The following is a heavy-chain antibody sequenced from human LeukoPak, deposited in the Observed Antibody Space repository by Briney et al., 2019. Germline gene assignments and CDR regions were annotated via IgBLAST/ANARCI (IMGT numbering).Heavy chain of an antibody. Sequence: GGSLRLSCAASVYTISHAKMGCPRQAPGKGLEWVGHIKSKIDGGTTDFAAPVKGRFTISTDDSKHTLYLQMNSLRSEDTAVYYCTTGYGHSDFDYWGQGTLVTVSS. CDR2: IKSKIDGGTT. D-gene: IGHD3-3*02. V-gene: IGHV3-15*01. J-gene: IGHJ4*02. CDR1: VYTISHAK. CDR3: TTGYGHSDFDY.